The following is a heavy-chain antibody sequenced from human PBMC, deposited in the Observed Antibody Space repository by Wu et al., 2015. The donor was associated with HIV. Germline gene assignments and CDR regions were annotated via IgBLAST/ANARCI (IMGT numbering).Heavy chain of an antibody. CDR3: ARAAAGRTHYFDF. D-gene: IGHD6-13*01. CDR1: GYTFTDYY. CDR2: VDPEDDET. Sequence: EVQLVQSGAEVKKPGATVRISCKVSGYTFTDYYMHWVQQAPGRGLEWMGLVDPEDDETIYAEKFQGRVTITADTSTDTAYMELRGLRPDDTVRFLCARAAAGRTHYFDFWGQGTLVTVSS. J-gene: IGHJ4*02. V-gene: IGHV1-69-2*01.